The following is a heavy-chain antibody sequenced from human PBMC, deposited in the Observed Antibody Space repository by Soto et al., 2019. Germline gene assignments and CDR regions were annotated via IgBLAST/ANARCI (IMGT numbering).Heavy chain of an antibody. Sequence: QVQLVQSGAEVKKPGSSVKVSCKSSGGTFSSYAISWVRQAPGQGLEWMGGISPIFGTANYAQKFQGRVTITADESKSTAYMELSSLRSEDTAVYYCARDDFWSGYSNYYYYGMDVWGQGTTVTVSS. CDR2: ISPIFGTA. CDR3: ARDDFWSGYSNYYYYGMDV. D-gene: IGHD3-3*01. J-gene: IGHJ6*02. V-gene: IGHV1-69*01. CDR1: GGTFSSYA.